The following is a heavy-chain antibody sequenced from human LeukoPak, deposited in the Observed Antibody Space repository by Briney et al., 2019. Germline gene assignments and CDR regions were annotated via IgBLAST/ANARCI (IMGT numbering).Heavy chain of an antibody. V-gene: IGHV3-21*01. CDR3: ARADYYDSGSFYPLNF. J-gene: IGHJ4*02. CDR1: GFTFSSYG. D-gene: IGHD3-10*01. CDR2: ISSSGNII. Sequence: GRSLRLSCAASGFTFSSYGMHWVRQAPGKGLEWVSSISSSGNIIYYADSVRGRFTISRDNAKNSLYLQMNSLRAEDTAVFYCARADYYDSGSFYPLNFWGQGTLVTVSS.